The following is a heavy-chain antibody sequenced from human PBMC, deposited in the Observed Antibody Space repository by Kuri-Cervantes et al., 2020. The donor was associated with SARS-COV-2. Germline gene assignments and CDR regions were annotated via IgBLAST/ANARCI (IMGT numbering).Heavy chain of an antibody. V-gene: IGHV1-2*02. CDR2: INPNSGGT. Sequence: ASVKVSCKSSGYTFTGYYIHWVRQAPGQGLEWMGWINPNSGGTNYAQKFQGRVTMTRDTSISTAYMELSRLRSDDTAVYYCARDPTIAAAATNFDYWGQGTLVTVSS. CDR1: GYTFTGYY. CDR3: ARDPTIAAAATNFDY. D-gene: IGHD6-13*01. J-gene: IGHJ4*02.